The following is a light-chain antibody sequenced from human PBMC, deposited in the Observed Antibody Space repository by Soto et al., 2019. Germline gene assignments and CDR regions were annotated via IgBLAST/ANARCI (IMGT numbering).Light chain of an antibody. CDR1: QSVSSRR. CDR2: GAS. V-gene: IGKV3-20*01. CDR3: QQYGSSLT. J-gene: IGKJ5*01. Sequence: EIVLTQSPGTLSLSPGARATLSGRASQSVSSRRLAWYQQKPGQAPRFLIYGASTRPTGIPDRFSGSGSGTDFTLTISRPEPEDFAVYYCQQYGSSLTVGQGTRLEIK.